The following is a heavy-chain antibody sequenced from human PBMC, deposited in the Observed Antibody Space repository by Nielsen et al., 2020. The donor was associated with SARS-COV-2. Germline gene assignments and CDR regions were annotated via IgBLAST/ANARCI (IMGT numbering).Heavy chain of an antibody. CDR2: IYHSGST. Sequence: GSLRLSCTVSGYSISSGYYWGWIRQPPGKGLEWIGSIYHSGSTYYNPSLKSRVTISVDTSKNQFSLKLSSVTAADTAVYYCARCRDSSSSTSCYAFDYWGQGTLVTVSS. CDR1: GYSISSGYY. V-gene: IGHV4-38-2*02. J-gene: IGHJ4*02. D-gene: IGHD2-2*01. CDR3: ARCRDSSSSTSCYAFDY.